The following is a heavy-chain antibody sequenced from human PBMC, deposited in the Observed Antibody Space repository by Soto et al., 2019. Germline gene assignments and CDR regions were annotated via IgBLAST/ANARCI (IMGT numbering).Heavy chain of an antibody. Sequence: VGSLRLSCTASGFTFRSYIMNWVRQAPGKGLEWISTITADGGGTFYADSVKGRFTITRDNSKDTLYLQMDNLRAEDTALYYCTRDRGGSGWPELDCWGQGTQVTVSS. D-gene: IGHD6-19*01. CDR2: ITADGGGT. CDR1: GFTFRSYI. J-gene: IGHJ4*02. CDR3: TRDRGGSGWPELDC. V-gene: IGHV3-23*01.